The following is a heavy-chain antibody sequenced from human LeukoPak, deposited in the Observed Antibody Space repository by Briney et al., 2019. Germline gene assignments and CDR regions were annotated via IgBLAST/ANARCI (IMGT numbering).Heavy chain of an antibody. CDR1: GGSISYYY. CDR3: ARHGGSYSFDY. CDR2: IYYSGST. Sequence: SETLSLTCTVSGGSISYYYWSWIRQPPGKGLEWIGYIYYSGSTNYNPSLKSRVTISVDTSKNQFSLKLSSVTAADTAVYYCARHGGSYSFDYWGQGTLVTVSS. D-gene: IGHD1-26*01. V-gene: IGHV4-59*08. J-gene: IGHJ4*02.